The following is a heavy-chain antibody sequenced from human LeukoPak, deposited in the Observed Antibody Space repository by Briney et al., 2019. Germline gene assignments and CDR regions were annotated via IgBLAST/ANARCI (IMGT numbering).Heavy chain of an antibody. CDR2: FDPEDGET. CDR3: ATWGYYDSSGSSSFDY. V-gene: IGHV1-24*01. J-gene: IGHJ4*02. CDR1: GYTLTELS. D-gene: IGHD3-22*01. Sequence: ASVKVSCKVSGYTLTELSMHWVRQAPGKGLEWMGGFDPEDGETIYAQKFQGRVTMTEDTSTDTAYMELSSLRSEDTAVYCCATWGYYDSSGSSSFDYWGQGTLVTVSS.